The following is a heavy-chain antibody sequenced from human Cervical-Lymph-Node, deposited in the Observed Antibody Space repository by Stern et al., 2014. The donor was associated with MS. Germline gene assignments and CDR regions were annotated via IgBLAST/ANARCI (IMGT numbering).Heavy chain of an antibody. D-gene: IGHD6-19*01. CDR3: AKGKTVTGSGYGVDV. CDR1: GFIFSDYA. V-gene: IGHV3-23*04. CDR2: ISGSGGNT. J-gene: IGHJ6*02. Sequence: EDQLVESGGGLVQPGGFLRLSCAASGFIFSDYAMTWVRQAPGKGLEWVSSISGSGGNTFYADSVKGRFTISRDSSKNTLYLQMTSLTAEDTAIYHCAKGKTVTGSGYGVDVWGLGTMVAVS.